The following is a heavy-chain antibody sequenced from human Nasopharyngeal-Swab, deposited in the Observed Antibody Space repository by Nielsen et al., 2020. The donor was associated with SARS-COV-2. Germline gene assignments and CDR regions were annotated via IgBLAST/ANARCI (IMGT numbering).Heavy chain of an antibody. V-gene: IGHV3-64*04. CDR3: AREAGTFRAFDI. Sequence: WIRQPPGKGLEYVSAISSNGGSTYYADSVKGRFTISRDNSKNTLYLQMNSLRAEDTAVYYCAREAGTFRAFDIWGQGTMVTVSS. J-gene: IGHJ3*02. D-gene: IGHD3-16*01. CDR2: ISSNGGST.